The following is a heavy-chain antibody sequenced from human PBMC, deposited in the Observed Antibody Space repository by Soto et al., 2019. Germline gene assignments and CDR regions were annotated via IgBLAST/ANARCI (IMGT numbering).Heavy chain of an antibody. Sequence: EVQLVESGGGLVKPGGSLRLSCAASGFTFSSYSMNWVRQAPGKGLEWVSSISSSSSYIYYADSVKGRFTISRDNAKNSLYLQMNSLRAEDTAVYYCARIRYSSDSRYYYYYGMDVWGQGTTVTVSS. CDR3: ARIRYSSDSRYYYYYGMDV. V-gene: IGHV3-21*01. J-gene: IGHJ6*02. D-gene: IGHD6-19*01. CDR2: ISSSSSYI. CDR1: GFTFSSYS.